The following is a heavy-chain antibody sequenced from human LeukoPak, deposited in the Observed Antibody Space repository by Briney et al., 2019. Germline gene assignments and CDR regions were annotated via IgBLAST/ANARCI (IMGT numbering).Heavy chain of an antibody. CDR3: ARLMVRGVIPYYYGMDV. D-gene: IGHD3-10*01. J-gene: IGHJ6*02. V-gene: IGHV5-51*01. CDR2: IYPGDSDT. Sequence: GESLKISCKGSGSSFTSYWIGWVRQMPGKGLEWMGIIYPGDSDTRYSPSFQGQVTISADKSISTAYLQWSSLKASDTAMYYCARLMVRGVIPYYYGMDVWGQGTTVTVSS. CDR1: GSSFTSYW.